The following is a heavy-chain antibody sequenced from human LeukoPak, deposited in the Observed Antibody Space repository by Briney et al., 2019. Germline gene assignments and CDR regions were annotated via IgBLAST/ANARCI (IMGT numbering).Heavy chain of an antibody. CDR3: ARDSPYYDSSGDPFDY. Sequence: PVGSLRLSCAPSGFTVTSYTMNWVRQAPGKGLEWVSSISSSSSYIYYADSVKGRFTISRDNAKNSLYLQMNSLRAEDTAVYYCARDSPYYDSSGDPFDYWGQGTLVTVSS. J-gene: IGHJ4*02. CDR2: ISSSSSYI. D-gene: IGHD3-22*01. CDR1: GFTVTSYT. V-gene: IGHV3-21*01.